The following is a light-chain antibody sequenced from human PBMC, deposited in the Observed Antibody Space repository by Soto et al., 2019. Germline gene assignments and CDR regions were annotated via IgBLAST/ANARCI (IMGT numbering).Light chain of an antibody. J-gene: IGKJ1*01. V-gene: IGKV4-1*01. CDR3: QQYNNWPLT. CDR1: DTVLYSSNNKNY. Sequence: DIVMTQSPDSLAVSLGERPTINCKSTDTVLYSSNNKNYLAWYQQKRGRAPRLIIYGASTRATGIPARFSGSGSGTEFTLTISSLQSEDFAVYYCQQYNNWPLTLGQGTKVDIK. CDR2: GAS.